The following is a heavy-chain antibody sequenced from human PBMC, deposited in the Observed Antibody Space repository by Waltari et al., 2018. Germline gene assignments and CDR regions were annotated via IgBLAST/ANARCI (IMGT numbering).Heavy chain of an antibody. J-gene: IGHJ6*03. Sequence: EVQLVESGGGLVVPGGSLRLSCVGSGFNFRSHSINWVRQAPGKGLEWISYISGSSATIYYADSVKGRVTVSRDNAESSVFLQMNSLGAEDTAVYYCARTGSIAGPRYMDVWGKGTTVTVSS. CDR3: ARTGSIAGPRYMDV. CDR2: ISGSSATI. D-gene: IGHD6-6*01. V-gene: IGHV3-48*01. CDR1: GFNFRSHS.